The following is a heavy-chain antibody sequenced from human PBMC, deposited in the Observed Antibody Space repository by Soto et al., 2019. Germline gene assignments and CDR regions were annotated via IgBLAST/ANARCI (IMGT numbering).Heavy chain of an antibody. Sequence: QVHLVQYGAEAKKPGASVKVSCKGSGYDFTTYGITWVRQAPGQVLEWMAWISAHNGNTDHAQNLQARDTLTRDTCTSTAYMELRNLRTDDGAVYYCARGRYGDYWGQGALVTVSS. CDR3: ARGRYGDY. CDR2: ISAHNGNT. J-gene: IGHJ4*02. CDR1: GYDFTTYG. V-gene: IGHV1-18*01. D-gene: IGHD1-1*01.